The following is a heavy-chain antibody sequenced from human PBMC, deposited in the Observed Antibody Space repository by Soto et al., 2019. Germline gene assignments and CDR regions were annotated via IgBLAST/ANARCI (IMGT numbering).Heavy chain of an antibody. D-gene: IGHD1-26*01. CDR3: ARDHTVYSGYDYYYGMDV. CDR1: GFTFNIHN. Sequence: GGSLRLSCAASGFTFNIHNMNWVRQAPGKGLEWVSSISSRSSYIYYSDSVKGRFTISRDNAKNSLYLQMNSLRAEDTAVYYCARDHTVYSGYDYYYGMDVCGQGTTVTVS. CDR2: ISSRSSYI. J-gene: IGHJ6*02. V-gene: IGHV3-21*01.